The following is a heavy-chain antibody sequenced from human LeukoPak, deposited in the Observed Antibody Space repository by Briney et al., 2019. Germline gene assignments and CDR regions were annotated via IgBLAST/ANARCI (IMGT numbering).Heavy chain of an antibody. CDR3: ARDVRRNWFDP. D-gene: IGHD2-8*01. CDR2: IYHSGST. V-gene: IGHV4-30-2*05. CDR1: GGSISSGGYS. J-gene: IGHJ5*02. Sequence: SETLSLTCAVSGGSISSGGYSWGWIRQPPGKGLEWIGYIYHSGSTYYNPSLKSRVTISVDTSKNQFSLKLSSVTAADTAVYYCARDVRRNWFDPWGQGTLVTVSS.